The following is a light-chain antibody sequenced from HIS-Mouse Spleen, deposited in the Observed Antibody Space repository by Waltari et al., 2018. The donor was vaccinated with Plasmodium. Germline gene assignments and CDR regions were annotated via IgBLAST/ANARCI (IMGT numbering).Light chain of an antibody. CDR2: GAS. Sequence: EIVMTQSPATLSVSPGERATLSRRASQSVSSNLAWYQQKPGQAPRLLIYGASTRATGIPARFSGSGSGKEFTLTISSLQSEDFAVYYCQQYNNWSFTFGPGTKVDIK. V-gene: IGKV3-15*01. CDR3: QQYNNWSFT. CDR1: QSVSSN. J-gene: IGKJ3*01.